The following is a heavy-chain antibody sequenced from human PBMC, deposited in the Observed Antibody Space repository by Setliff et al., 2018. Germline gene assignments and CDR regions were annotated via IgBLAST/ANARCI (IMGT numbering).Heavy chain of an antibody. CDR1: GGTFRNYG. CDR2: TIPVFGTT. V-gene: IGHV1-69*05. J-gene: IGHJ4*02. Sequence: SVKVSCKASGGTFRNYGISWVRQAPGQGLEWMGGTIPVFGTTDYSQKFQGRVIMTRNTSISTAYLELNTLRSDDTAVYYCARERYFDYWGQGTLVTVSS. CDR3: ARERYFDY.